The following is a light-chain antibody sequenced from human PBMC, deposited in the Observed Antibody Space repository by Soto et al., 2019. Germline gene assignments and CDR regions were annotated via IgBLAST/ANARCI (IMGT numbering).Light chain of an antibody. J-gene: IGLJ2*01. Sequence: QSVMTQPTSVSAAPGQRVTISCSGSSSNIGGNSVSWYQQLPGTAPKLLIYDDDKRPTGIPDRLSGSKSGTSATLGITGFQTGDEADYYCATWDGSLPGEVFGGGTKLTVL. V-gene: IGLV1-51*01. CDR2: DDD. CDR3: ATWDGSLPGEV. CDR1: SSNIGGNS.